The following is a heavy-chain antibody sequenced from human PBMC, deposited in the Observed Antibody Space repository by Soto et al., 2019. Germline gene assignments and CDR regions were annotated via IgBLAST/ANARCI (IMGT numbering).Heavy chain of an antibody. CDR3: ARSSSGWSGTFDY. J-gene: IGHJ4*02. V-gene: IGHV1-2*04. CDR2: INPNSGGT. D-gene: IGHD6-19*01. CDR1: GYSFTNYY. Sequence: ASVKVSCKASGYSFTNYYMHWVRQAPGQGLEWMGWINPNSGGTNYAQKFQGWVTMTRDTSISTAYMELSRLRSDDTAVYYCARSSSGWSGTFDYWGQGTLVTVSS.